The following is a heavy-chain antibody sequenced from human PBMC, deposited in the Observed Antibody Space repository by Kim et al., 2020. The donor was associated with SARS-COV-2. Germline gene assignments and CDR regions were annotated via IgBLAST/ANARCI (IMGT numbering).Heavy chain of an antibody. J-gene: IGHJ3*02. V-gene: IGHV1-69*13. CDR1: GGTFSSYA. CDR2: FIPIFGTA. D-gene: IGHD5-18*01. CDR3: ARERIPGGYGAGDAFDI. Sequence: SVTVSCKASGGTFSSYAISWVRQAPGQGLEWMGGFIPIFGTANYAQKFQGRVTITADESTSTAYMELSSLRSEDTAVYYCARERIPGGYGAGDAFDIWGQRTMVTVTS.